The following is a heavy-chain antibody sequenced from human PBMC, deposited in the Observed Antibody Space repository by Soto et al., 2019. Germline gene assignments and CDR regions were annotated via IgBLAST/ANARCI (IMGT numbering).Heavy chain of an antibody. V-gene: IGHV3-48*01. CDR3: AREGDSSGWYNWFDP. Sequence: EVQLVESGGGLVQPGGSLRLSGPASAFPFSNYNMNWVRQAQGKGLEWVSYISSSSTIYYADPVKGRFTISRDNAKNSLYLQMNSLRAEDTAVYYCAREGDSSGWYNWFDPWGQGTLVTVSS. D-gene: IGHD3-22*01. CDR1: AFPFSNYN. J-gene: IGHJ5*02. CDR2: ISSSSTI.